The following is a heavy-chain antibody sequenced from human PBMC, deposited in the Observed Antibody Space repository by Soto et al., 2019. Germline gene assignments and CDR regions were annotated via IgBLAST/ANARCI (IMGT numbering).Heavy chain of an antibody. Sequence: ASVKVSCQASGYIFTSYYLHRVRQAPGQRLEWMGWISAYNGKTNYAQKLQGRVTMTTNTSTSTAHKGPRGPRSERTALEYRARGFIFSTSDYWGQGPRVT. D-gene: IGHD3-9*01. CDR2: ISAYNGKT. J-gene: IGHJ4*02. CDR3: ARGFIFSTSDY. V-gene: IGHV1-18*04. CDR1: GYIFTSYY.